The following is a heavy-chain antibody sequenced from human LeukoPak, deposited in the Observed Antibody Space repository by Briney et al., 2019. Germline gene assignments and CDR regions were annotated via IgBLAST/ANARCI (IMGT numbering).Heavy chain of an antibody. V-gene: IGHV3-23*01. CDR1: GFTFYSYA. Sequence: GGSLRLSCAASGFTFYSYAMSWVRQGPGKGLERGSTISGSGAGAFYADSVEGLFTISRDSSKNTVYLQMNSLRAEDTAIYYCAKEGTFGGVLSYFDYWGQGTLVTVSS. D-gene: IGHD3-16*01. CDR2: ISGSGAGA. CDR3: AKEGTFGGVLSYFDY. J-gene: IGHJ4*02.